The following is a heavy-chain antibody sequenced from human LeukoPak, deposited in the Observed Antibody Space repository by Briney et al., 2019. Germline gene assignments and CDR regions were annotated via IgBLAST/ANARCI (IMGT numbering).Heavy chain of an antibody. CDR3: ARRQRLEKGKYFDL. D-gene: IGHD6-25*01. CDR1: GSIFTSYW. Sequence: GAALEISWKGAGSIFTSYWIGGGRQLGGKGLEWGGIIYTGDSDTRYSPSFQGQVTISADKSIRTAHLQWSTLKASDTAMYYCARRQRLEKGKYFDLWAVAPSSLSPQ. CDR2: IYTGDSDT. J-gene: IGHJ2*01. V-gene: IGHV5-51*03.